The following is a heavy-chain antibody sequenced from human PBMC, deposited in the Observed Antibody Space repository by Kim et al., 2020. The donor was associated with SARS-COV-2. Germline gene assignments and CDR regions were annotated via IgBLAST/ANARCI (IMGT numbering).Heavy chain of an antibody. D-gene: IGHD7-27*01. Sequence: SETLSLTCTVSGGSISSSSYYWGWIRQPPGKGLEWIGSIYYSGSTYYNPSLKSRVTISVDTSKNQFSLKLSSVTAADTAVYYCARLGLLGYFDYWGQGTLVTVSS. CDR1: GGSISSSSYY. CDR2: IYYSGST. J-gene: IGHJ4*02. V-gene: IGHV4-39*01. CDR3: ARLGLLGYFDY.